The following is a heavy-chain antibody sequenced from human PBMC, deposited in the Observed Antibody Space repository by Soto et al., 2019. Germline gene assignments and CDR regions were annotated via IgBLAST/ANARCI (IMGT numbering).Heavy chain of an antibody. J-gene: IGHJ3*02. CDR3: ARAKRGYSYGFLYDAFDI. D-gene: IGHD5-18*01. CDR2: ISYDGSNK. V-gene: IGHV3-30*03. Sequence: GGSLRLSCAASGFTFSSYGMHWVRQAPGKGLEWVAVISYDGSNKYYADSVKGRFTISRNNSKNTLYLQMNSLRAEDTAVYYCARAKRGYSYGFLYDAFDIWGQGTMVTVSS. CDR1: GFTFSSYG.